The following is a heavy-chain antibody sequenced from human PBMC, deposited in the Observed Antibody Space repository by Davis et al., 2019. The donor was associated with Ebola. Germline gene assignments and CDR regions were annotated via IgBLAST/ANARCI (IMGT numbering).Heavy chain of an antibody. CDR2: TTNKRDGDAT. Sequence: PGGSLRLSCAASGFTLSNYYLNWVRQVPGKGLEWVGRTTNKRDGDATEYAASMKGRFTISRDDSKNSVFLQMNSLETADTAVYYCATEGASSGPDYVNWGQGTLVTVSS. J-gene: IGHJ4*02. V-gene: IGHV3-72*01. CDR1: GFTLSNYY. CDR3: ATEGASSGPDYVN. D-gene: IGHD3-22*01.